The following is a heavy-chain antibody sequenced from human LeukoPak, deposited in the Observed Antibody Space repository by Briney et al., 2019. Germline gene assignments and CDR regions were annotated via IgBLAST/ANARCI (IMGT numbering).Heavy chain of an antibody. CDR3: ARDPYYGSGSYYPSWAFDI. CDR2: IYTSGST. Sequence: SETLSLTCTVSRGSISSYYWGWIRQPAGKGLDGIGRIYTSGSTNYNPCLKSRVTMSVDTSKNQFSLKLSSVTAADTAVYYCARDPYYGSGSYYPSWAFDIWGQGTMVTVSS. J-gene: IGHJ3*02. D-gene: IGHD3-10*01. CDR1: RGSISSYY. V-gene: IGHV4-4*07.